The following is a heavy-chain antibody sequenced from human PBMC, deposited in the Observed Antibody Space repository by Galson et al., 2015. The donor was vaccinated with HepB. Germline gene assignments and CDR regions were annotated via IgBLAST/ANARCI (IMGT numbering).Heavy chain of an antibody. J-gene: IGHJ4*02. CDR1: GFTFSSYE. CDR3: ARCYYYDSSGLPYYFDY. CDR2: ISSSGSTI. D-gene: IGHD3-22*01. V-gene: IGHV3-48*03. Sequence: SLRLSCAASGFTFSSYEMNWVRQAPGKGLEWVSYISSSGSTIYYADSVKGRFTISRDNAKNSLYLQMNSLRAEETAVYYCARCYYYDSSGLPYYFDYWGQGTLVTVSS.